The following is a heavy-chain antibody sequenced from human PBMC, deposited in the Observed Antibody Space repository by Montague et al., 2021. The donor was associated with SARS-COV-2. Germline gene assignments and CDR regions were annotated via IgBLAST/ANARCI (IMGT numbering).Heavy chain of an antibody. Sequence: PALVKPTQTLTLTCTFSGFSLSTGGMCMTWIRQPPGKALEWLARIDWDGDKYYNTSLKSRLTISKDTSKNLVVLTMTNMDPVDTATYYCARGRSDTYYYNGRDVWGRGTTVTVSA. V-gene: IGHV2-70*11. CDR2: IDWDGDK. J-gene: IGHJ6*04. CDR1: GFSLSTGGMC. D-gene: IGHD6-6*01. CDR3: ARGRSDTYYYNGRDV.